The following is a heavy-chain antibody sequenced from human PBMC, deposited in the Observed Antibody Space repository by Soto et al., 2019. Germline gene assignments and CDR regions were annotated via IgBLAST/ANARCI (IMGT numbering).Heavy chain of an antibody. CDR1: GFIFSTYA. CDR3: AKAGNTLLWSGGYYFDF. D-gene: IGHD3-10*01. V-gene: IGHV3-23*01. Sequence: GESLKISCAASGFIFSTYAMSWVRQVPGKGLEWVSSISRGETTHYADSVKGRFTISRDNSRNTLYLQVNSLRAEDTAVYYCAKAGNTLLWSGGYYFDFWGQGSLVNVSS. J-gene: IGHJ4*02. CDR2: ISRGETT.